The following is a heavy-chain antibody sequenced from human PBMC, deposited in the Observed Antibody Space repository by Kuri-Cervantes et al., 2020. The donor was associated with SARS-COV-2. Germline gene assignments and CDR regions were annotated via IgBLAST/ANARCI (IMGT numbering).Heavy chain of an antibody. D-gene: IGHD3-22*01. CDR3: ARGHRYYDSSGYYYHFDY. V-gene: IGHV3-11*06. CDR2: ISSSSSYT. Sequence: GESLKISCAASGFTFSDYYMSWIRQAPGKGLEWVSYISSSSSYTNYADSVKGRFTISRDNAKNSLYLQMNSLRAEDTAVYYCARGHRYYDSSGYYYHFDYWGQGTLVTVSS. CDR1: GFTFSDYY. J-gene: IGHJ4*02.